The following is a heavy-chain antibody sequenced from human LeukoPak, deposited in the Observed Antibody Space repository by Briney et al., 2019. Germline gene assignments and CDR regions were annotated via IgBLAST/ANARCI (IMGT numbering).Heavy chain of an antibody. CDR3: AGDRWELLGYSSYYYYGMDV. Sequence: ASVKVSCKASGYTFTSYGISWVRQAPGQGLEWMGWISAYNGNTNYAQKLQGRVTMTTDTSTSTAYMELRSLRSDDTAVYYCAGDRWELLGYSSYYYYGMDVWGQGTTVTVSS. V-gene: IGHV1-18*01. CDR2: ISAYNGNT. J-gene: IGHJ6*02. CDR1: GYTFTSYG. D-gene: IGHD1-26*01.